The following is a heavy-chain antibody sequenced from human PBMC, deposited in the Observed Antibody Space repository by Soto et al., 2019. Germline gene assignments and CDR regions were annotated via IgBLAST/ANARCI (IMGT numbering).Heavy chain of an antibody. J-gene: IGHJ5*02. CDR3: VKQAHYDSSGYYFAAENTGRTYNWFDP. D-gene: IGHD3-22*01. CDR1: GFPFSSYS. V-gene: IGHV3-23*01. Sequence: PGGSQILSCAAAGFPFSSYSMSWVRQAPGKGLEWVSAISGSGGSTYYADSVKGRFTISRDNSKNTLYLQMNSLRAEDTAVYYCVKQAHYDSSGYYFAAENTGRTYNWFDPWGQGTLVTVSS. CDR2: ISGSGGST.